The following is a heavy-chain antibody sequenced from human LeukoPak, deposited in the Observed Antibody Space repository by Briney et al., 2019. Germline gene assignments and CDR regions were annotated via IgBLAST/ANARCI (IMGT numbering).Heavy chain of an antibody. J-gene: IGHJ4*02. CDR1: GYTFTRYG. Sequence: GASVRVSCKASGYTFTRYGISWVRQAPGQGLEWMGWISAYNGNTNYAQKLQGRVTMTTDTSTSTAYMELRSLRSDDTAVYYCARDLIYGGNVVYWGQGTLVTVSS. CDR3: ARDLIYGGNVVY. D-gene: IGHD4-23*01. CDR2: ISAYNGNT. V-gene: IGHV1-18*01.